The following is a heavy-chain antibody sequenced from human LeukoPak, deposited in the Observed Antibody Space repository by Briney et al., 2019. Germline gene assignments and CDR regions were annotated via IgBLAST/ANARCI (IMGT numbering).Heavy chain of an antibody. CDR1: GGSFSGYY. CDR2: INHSGST. D-gene: IGHD5-18*01. Sequence: SETLSLTCAVYGGSFSGYYWSWIRQPPGKGLEWTGEINHSGSTNYNPSLKSRVTISVDTSKNQFSLKLSSVTAADTAVYYCARINTAMADAFDYWGQGTLVTVSS. V-gene: IGHV4-34*01. J-gene: IGHJ4*02. CDR3: ARINTAMADAFDY.